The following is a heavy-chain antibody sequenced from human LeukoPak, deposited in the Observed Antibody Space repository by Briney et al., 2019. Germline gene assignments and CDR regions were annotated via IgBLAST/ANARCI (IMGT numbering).Heavy chain of an antibody. CDR1: GGSISNGDYY. CDR2: IYYSGST. J-gene: IGHJ5*02. D-gene: IGHD3-3*01. Sequence: PSQTLSLTCTVSGGSISNGDYYWSWIRQPPGKGLEWIGYIYYSGSTYYNPSLKSRVTISVDTSKNQFSLKLSSVTAADTAVYYCARYGITIFGVVIITWGQGTLVTVSS. V-gene: IGHV4-30-4*01. CDR3: ARYGITIFGVVIIT.